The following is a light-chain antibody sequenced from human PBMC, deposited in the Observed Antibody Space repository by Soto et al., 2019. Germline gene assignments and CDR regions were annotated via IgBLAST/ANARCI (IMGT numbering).Light chain of an antibody. CDR1: QSISSTY. V-gene: IGKV3-20*01. CDR2: GAF. CDR3: QQYGSSSFA. J-gene: IGKJ3*01. Sequence: EIVLTQSPGTLSLSPGERATLSCRARQSISSTYLAWYQKKPGQAPRLLLYGAFNRATGIPDRFIGSGSGTDFALTISRLEREDCAFYYCQQYGSSSFAVGPGTKVEIK.